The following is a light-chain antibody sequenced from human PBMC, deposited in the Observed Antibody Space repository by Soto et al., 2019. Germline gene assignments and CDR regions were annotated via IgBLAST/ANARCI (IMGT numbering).Light chain of an antibody. CDR1: QSVSSN. CDR3: QQYNNWPPWT. V-gene: IGKV3-15*01. CDR2: GAS. Sequence: EIVMTQSPATLSVSPGERATLSCRASQSVSSNLAWYQQKPGQAPRLLIYGASTRSTGIPARFSGSWSGTXXXXXXXXXXXXXXXXYYCQQYNNWPPWTFGQGTKVEIK. J-gene: IGKJ1*01.